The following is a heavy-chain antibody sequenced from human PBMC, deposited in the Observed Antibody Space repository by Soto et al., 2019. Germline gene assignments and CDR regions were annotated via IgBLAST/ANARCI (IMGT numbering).Heavy chain of an antibody. D-gene: IGHD3-22*01. Sequence: QVQVVESGGGVVQPGRSLRLSCAASEFTFGSYTMHWVRQAPGKGLEWVAVILYDGVNKSEADSVKGRFIISRGSSQKTVHLQMNSLRPEDTAMYYCARRKRPTMIVVVSLIAFDIWGQGTMVTVSS. V-gene: IGHV3-30-3*01. CDR3: ARRKRPTMIVVVSLIAFDI. CDR2: ILYDGVNK. CDR1: EFTFGSYT. J-gene: IGHJ3*02.